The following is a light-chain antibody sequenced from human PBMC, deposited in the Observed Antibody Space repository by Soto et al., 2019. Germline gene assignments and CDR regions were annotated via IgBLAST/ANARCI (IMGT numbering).Light chain of an antibody. V-gene: IGLV2-23*01. CDR1: ISDVGRYNL. CDR2: EDI. J-gene: IGLJ2*01. CDR3: CSYAGGARVV. Sequence: QSALTQPASVSGSPGQSITISCTGTISDVGRYNLVSWYQQHPDKAPKLIIYEDIERPSGVSHRFSGSTSGNTASLTISGLQTEDEAKYFCCSYAGGARVVFGGGTKLT.